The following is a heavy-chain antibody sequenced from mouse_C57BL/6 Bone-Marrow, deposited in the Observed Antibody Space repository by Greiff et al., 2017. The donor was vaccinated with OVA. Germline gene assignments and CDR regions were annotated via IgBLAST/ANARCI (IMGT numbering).Heavy chain of an antibody. Sequence: VQLQQSGPVLVKPGASVKLSCKASGYTFTDYYMTWVKQSHGTSLEWIGVINPYNGGTSYNQKFKGKATLTVDKSSSTAYMELNSLTSEDSAVYYCASEGLGRRTWFAYWGQGTLVTVSA. CDR1: GYTFTDYY. CDR2: INPYNGGT. CDR3: ASEGLGRRTWFAY. V-gene: IGHV1-19*01. D-gene: IGHD4-1*01. J-gene: IGHJ3*01.